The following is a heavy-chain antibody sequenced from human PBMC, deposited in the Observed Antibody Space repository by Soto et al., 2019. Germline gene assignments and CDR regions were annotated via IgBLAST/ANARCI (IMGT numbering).Heavy chain of an antibody. D-gene: IGHD6-19*01. CDR3: ARDSTAVASSY. CDR2: IKQDGSEK. V-gene: IGHV3-7*05. J-gene: IGHJ4*02. Sequence: GGSLRLSCEASGFTFNRDWMSWVRQAPGKGLEWVANIKQDGSEKYYVDSVKGRFTISRDNAKNLVYLQMNSLRAEDTAIYYCARDSTAVASSYWGQGTLVTVSS. CDR1: GFTFNRDW.